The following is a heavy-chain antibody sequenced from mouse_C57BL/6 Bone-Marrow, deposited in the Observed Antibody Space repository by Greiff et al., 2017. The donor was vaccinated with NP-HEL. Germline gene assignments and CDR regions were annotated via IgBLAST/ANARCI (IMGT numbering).Heavy chain of an antibody. CDR2: IRLKSDNYAT. D-gene: IGHD1-1*01. Sequence: EVQLVESGGGLVQPGGSMKLSCVASGFTFSNYWMNWVRQSPEKGLEWVAQIRLKSDNYATHYAESVKGRFTISRDDSKSSVYLQMNNLRAEDTGIYYCTLTTVVATPFAYWGQGTLVTVSA. CDR3: TLTTVVATPFAY. V-gene: IGHV6-3*01. J-gene: IGHJ3*01. CDR1: GFTFSNYW.